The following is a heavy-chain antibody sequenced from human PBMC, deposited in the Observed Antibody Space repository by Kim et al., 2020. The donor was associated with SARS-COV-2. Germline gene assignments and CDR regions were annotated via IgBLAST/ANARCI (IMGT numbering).Heavy chain of an antibody. CDR3: ARGLGSPDY. V-gene: IGHV3-23*01. CDR2: GFTT. J-gene: IGHJ4*02. D-gene: IGHD6-19*01. Sequence: GFTTFYADSVKGRFTISRDNTKNTLYLRMNSLRAGDTAVYYCARGLGSPDYWGQGTLVTVSS.